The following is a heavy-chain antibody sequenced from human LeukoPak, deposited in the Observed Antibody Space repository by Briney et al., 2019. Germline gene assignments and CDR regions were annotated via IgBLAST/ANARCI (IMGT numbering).Heavy chain of an antibody. V-gene: IGHV3-15*01. CDR2: IKSKSDGGTT. CDR3: TTGGGVYDYVSLH. D-gene: IGHD3-16*01. CDR1: GVTFSNAW. J-gene: IGHJ1*01. Sequence: GGSLRLSCVASGVTFSNAWMNWVRQAPGKGLEWVGRIKSKSDGGTTDYATPVKGKFTISRDDSTNTLYLQINSLKSEDTAVYYCTTGGGVYDYVSLHWGQGTLVTVSS.